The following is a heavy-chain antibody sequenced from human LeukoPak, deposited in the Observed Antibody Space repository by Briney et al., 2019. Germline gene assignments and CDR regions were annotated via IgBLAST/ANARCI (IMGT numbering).Heavy chain of an antibody. J-gene: IGHJ6*02. V-gene: IGHV4-61*01. CDR3: ARGRSNYYGMDV. D-gene: IGHD1-26*01. Sequence: KSSETLSLTCTVSGGSVSSGSYYWSWIRQPPGKGLEWIGYIYYSGSTNYNPSLKSRVTISVDTSKNQFSLMLSSVTAADTAVYYCARGRSNYYGMDVWGQGTTVTVSS. CDR1: GGSVSSGSYY. CDR2: IYYSGST.